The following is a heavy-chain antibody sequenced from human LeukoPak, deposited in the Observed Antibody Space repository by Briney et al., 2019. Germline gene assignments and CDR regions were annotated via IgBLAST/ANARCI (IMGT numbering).Heavy chain of an antibody. V-gene: IGHV3-7*03. CDR3: ARDMSITTVRGVIILDAFDI. D-gene: IGHD3-10*01. CDR2: IKQDGSEK. Sequence: PGGSLRLSCAAPGFTFGNYWITWVRQAPGKGLECVANIKQDGSEKYFLDSVKGRFTISRDNAKNSLYLQMNSLRAEDTAVYYCARDMSITTVRGVIILDAFDIWGQGTMVTVSS. CDR1: GFTFGNYW. J-gene: IGHJ3*02.